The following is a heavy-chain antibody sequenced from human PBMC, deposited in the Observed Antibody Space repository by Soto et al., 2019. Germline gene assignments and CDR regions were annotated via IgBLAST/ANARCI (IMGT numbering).Heavy chain of an antibody. CDR3: ASAALTGDRRNGCWYFDL. CDR1: GFTFSSYE. CDR2: ISSSGSTI. D-gene: IGHD7-27*01. Sequence: GGSLRLSCAASGFTFSSYEMNWVRQAPGKGLEWVSYISSSGSTIYYADSVKGRFTISRDNAKNSLYLQMNSLRAEDAAVYSCASAALTGDRRNGCWYFDLWGRGTLVTVSS. J-gene: IGHJ2*01. V-gene: IGHV3-48*03.